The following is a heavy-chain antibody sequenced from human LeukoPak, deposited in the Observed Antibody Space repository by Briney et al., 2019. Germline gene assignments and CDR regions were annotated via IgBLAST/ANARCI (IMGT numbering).Heavy chain of an antibody. Sequence: GASVKVSCKASGYTFTSYGISWVRQAPGQGLEWMGWISAYNGNTNYARKLQGRVTMTTDTSTSTAYMELRSLRSDDTAVYYCAVYYYDSSGYYGSFDYWGQGTLVTVSS. V-gene: IGHV1-18*01. J-gene: IGHJ4*02. D-gene: IGHD3-22*01. CDR1: GYTFTSYG. CDR2: ISAYNGNT. CDR3: AVYYYDSSGYYGSFDY.